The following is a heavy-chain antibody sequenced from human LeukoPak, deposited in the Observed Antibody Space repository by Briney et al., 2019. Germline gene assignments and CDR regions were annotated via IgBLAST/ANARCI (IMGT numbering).Heavy chain of an antibody. CDR3: ARELGLGKYSSSFPFGY. D-gene: IGHD6-13*01. CDR2: INHSGST. Sequence: GSLRLSCAASGFTFSSYAMSWIRQPPGKGLEWIGEINHSGSTNYNPSLKSRVTISVDTSKNQFSLKLSSVTAADTAVYYCARELGLGKYSSSFPFGYWGQGTLVTVSS. CDR1: GFTFSSYA. V-gene: IGHV4-34*01. J-gene: IGHJ4*02.